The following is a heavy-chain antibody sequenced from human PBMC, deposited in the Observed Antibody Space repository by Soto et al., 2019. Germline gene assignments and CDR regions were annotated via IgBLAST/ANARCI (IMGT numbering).Heavy chain of an antibody. J-gene: IGHJ4*02. V-gene: IGHV4-34*08. CDR1: GEIFMSYY. CDR2: INNSGST. D-gene: IGHD6-19*01. CDR3: RNSSGWYKFDY. Sequence: PLVTLRRTYAVCGEIFMSYYWSWIRQTPGKGLEWIGEINNSGSTNYIPSLKGRVTISVDTSKNRFSLKLSSVTAADTGVYYCRNSSGWYKFDYWGQGTRVTVSS.